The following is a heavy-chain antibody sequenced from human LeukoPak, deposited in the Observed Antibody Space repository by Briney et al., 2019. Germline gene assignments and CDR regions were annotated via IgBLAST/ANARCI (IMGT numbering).Heavy chain of an antibody. V-gene: IGHV3-48*01. J-gene: IGHJ5*02. Sequence: AGGSLRLSCAASGFTLISYSMNWVRQAPGKGLEWISYISSSGSTINYADSVKGRFTISRDKAKNSLYRQRNSLRAEATAVYYCAPEGAAAEVDPWGQGALVTVSS. CDR1: GFTLISYS. CDR2: ISSSGSTI. D-gene: IGHD6-13*01. CDR3: APEGAAAEVDP.